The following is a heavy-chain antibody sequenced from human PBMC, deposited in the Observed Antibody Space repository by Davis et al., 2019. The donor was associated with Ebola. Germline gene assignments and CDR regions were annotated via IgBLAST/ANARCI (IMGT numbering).Heavy chain of an antibody. D-gene: IGHD3-22*01. CDR2: INPNSGGT. CDR1: GYTFSGNY. V-gene: IGHV1-2*06. CDR3: ARGGITMTVVPRDYYYGLDV. J-gene: IGHJ6*04. Sequence: ASVKVSCKASGYTFSGNYIQWVRQAPGQGLEWMGRINPNSGGTNYAQKFQGRVTMTRDTSTSTAYMEINRLSSDDTAVYFCARGGITMTVVPRDYYYGLDVWGKGTTITVSS.